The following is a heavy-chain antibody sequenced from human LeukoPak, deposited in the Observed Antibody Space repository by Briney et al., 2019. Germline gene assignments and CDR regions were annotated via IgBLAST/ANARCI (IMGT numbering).Heavy chain of an antibody. CDR3: ARVGRIAVAGTPFTYYYYMDV. D-gene: IGHD6-19*01. J-gene: IGHJ6*03. CDR1: GGSFSGYY. CDR2: INHSGST. Sequence: SETLSLTCAVYGGSFSGYYWSWIRQPPGKGLEWIGEINHSGSTNYNPSLKSRVTISVDTSKNQFSLKLSSVTAADTAVYYCARVGRIAVAGTPFTYYYYMDVWGKGTTVTVSS. V-gene: IGHV4-34*01.